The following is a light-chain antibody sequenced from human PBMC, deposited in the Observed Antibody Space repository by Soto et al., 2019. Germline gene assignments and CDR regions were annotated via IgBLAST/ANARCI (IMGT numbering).Light chain of an antibody. CDR3: QQYNNWPWT. CDR1: QSVSNN. Sequence: EIVLTQSPGTLSPSPGERATLSCRASQSVSNNYLAWYQQKPGQAPRLLIHGASTRATGFPARFSGSGSGTDFTLTISSLQSEDFAVYYCQQYNNWPWTFGQGTKVDIK. CDR2: GAS. V-gene: IGKV3-15*01. J-gene: IGKJ1*01.